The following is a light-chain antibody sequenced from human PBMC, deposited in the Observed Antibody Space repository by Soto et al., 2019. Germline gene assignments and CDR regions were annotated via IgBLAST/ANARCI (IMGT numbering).Light chain of an antibody. CDR3: QQRSNWPWT. CDR1: QSVSNF. J-gene: IGKJ1*01. V-gene: IGKV3-11*01. CDR2: DAS. Sequence: EIVLTQSPATLSLSPGERATLSCRASQSVSNFLAWYQQKPGQAPRLLISDASNRATGIPGMFSGSGSGTDFSLTIGSLEPEDCAVYYCQQRSNWPWTFGQGIKVESK.